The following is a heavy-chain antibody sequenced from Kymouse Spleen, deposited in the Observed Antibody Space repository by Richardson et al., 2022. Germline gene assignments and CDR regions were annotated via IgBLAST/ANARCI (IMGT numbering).Heavy chain of an antibody. J-gene: IGHJ6*02. CDR3: ARDKYYYGSGSYYNVDYYYYGMDV. Sequence: QVQLVESGGGVVQPGRSLRLSCAASGFTFSSYGMHWVRQAPGKGLEWVAVIWYDGSNKYYADSVKGRFTISRDNSKNTLYLQMNSLRAEDTAVYYCARDKYYYGSGSYYNVDYYYYGMDVWGQGTTVTVSS. D-gene: IGHD3-10*01. CDR2: IWYDGSNK. V-gene: IGHV3-33*01. CDR1: GFTFSSYG.